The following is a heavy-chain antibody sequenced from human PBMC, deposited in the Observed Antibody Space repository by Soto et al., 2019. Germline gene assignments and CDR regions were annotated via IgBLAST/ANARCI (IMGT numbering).Heavy chain of an antibody. CDR2: INAGNGNT. V-gene: IGHV1-3*01. CDR3: AREGYYYDSTPLDY. CDR1: GYTFTSYA. D-gene: IGHD3-22*01. J-gene: IGHJ4*02. Sequence: ASVKVSCKASGYTFTSYAMHWVRQAPGQRLEWMGWINAGNGNTKYSQKFQGRVTITRDTSASTAYMELSSLRSEDTAVYYCAREGYYYDSTPLDYWGQGTLVTSPQ.